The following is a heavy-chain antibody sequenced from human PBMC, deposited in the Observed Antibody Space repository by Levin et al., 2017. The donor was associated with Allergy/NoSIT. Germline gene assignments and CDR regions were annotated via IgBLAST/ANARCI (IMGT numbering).Heavy chain of an antibody. Sequence: AGGSLRLSCAASGFRFSDYYMSWIRQVPGKGLEWVSYISVSGRETNYADAVKGRFTISRDNAKNSLSLQMNSLRVDDSAVYYCAREGFWTDWGQGTLVTVSS. CDR3: AREGFWTD. J-gene: IGHJ4*02. V-gene: IGHV3-11*06. D-gene: IGHD3/OR15-3a*01. CDR1: GFRFSDYY. CDR2: ISVSGRET.